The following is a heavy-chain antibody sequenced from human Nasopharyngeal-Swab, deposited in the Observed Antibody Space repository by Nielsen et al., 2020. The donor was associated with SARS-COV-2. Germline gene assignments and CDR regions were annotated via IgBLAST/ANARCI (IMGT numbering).Heavy chain of an antibody. Sequence: GGSLRLSCAASGFTFSNYAMSWVRQAPGKGLEWVSSISSSSSYIYYADSVKGRFTISRDNTKNSLYLQMNSLRAEDTAVYYCARDPLAVAGIGEVVDYWGQGTLVTVSS. J-gene: IGHJ4*02. D-gene: IGHD6-19*01. V-gene: IGHV3-21*01. CDR2: ISSSSSYI. CDR1: GFTFSNYA. CDR3: ARDPLAVAGIGEVVDY.